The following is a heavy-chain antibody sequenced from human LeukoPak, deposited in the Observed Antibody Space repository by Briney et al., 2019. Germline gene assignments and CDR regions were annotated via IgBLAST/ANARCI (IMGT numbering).Heavy chain of an antibody. Sequence: SVKVSCKASGYTFTGYYMHWVRQAPGQGLEWMGGIIPIFGTANYAQKFQGRVTITADESTSTAYMELSSLRSEDTAVYYCARSSSWYYDSTLWGQGTLVTVSS. CDR1: GYTFTGYY. V-gene: IGHV1-69*13. CDR3: ARSSSWYYDSTL. D-gene: IGHD3-22*01. CDR2: IIPIFGTA. J-gene: IGHJ4*02.